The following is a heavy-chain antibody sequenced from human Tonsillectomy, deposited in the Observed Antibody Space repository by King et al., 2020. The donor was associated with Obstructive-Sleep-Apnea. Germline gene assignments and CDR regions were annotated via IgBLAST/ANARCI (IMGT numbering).Heavy chain of an antibody. CDR1: GFTFRDYA. J-gene: IGHJ4*02. V-gene: IGHV3-49*03. D-gene: IGHD3-16*01. CDR3: TRDASYAYDY. Sequence: VQLVESGGGLIQPGRSLRLSCTTSGFTFRDYAMSWFRQAPGKGLEWVGFIKSKTYGGTSVYAASVKGRFTISRDDSKSIAYLQMNSLTIEDTAVYFCTRDASYAYDYWGQGTLVTVSS. CDR2: IKSKTYGGTS.